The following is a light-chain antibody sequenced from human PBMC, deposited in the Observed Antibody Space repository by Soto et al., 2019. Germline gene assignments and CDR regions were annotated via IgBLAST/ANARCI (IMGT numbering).Light chain of an antibody. Sequence: QSALAQPASVSGTPGQSITISCTGTGSHVGGYNYVSWYQQHPGKAPKLLIYEVTNRPSGISSRFSGSKSVNTASLTISGLQAEDEAHYYCNSYTSTSAHVLFGGGTKVTVL. V-gene: IGLV2-14*01. CDR3: NSYTSTSAHVL. J-gene: IGLJ3*02. CDR2: EVT. CDR1: GSHVGGYNY.